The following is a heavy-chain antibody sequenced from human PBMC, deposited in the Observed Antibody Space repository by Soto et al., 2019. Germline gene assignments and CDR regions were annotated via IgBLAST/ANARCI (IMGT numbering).Heavy chain of an antibody. CDR3: ATAGGRISDY. V-gene: IGHV1-24*01. CDR1: GDALTGLS. Sequence: SVKVSCKDSGDALTGLSMHWVRQAPGKGLEWMGGFDPEDGETIYAQKFQGRVTMTEDTSTETAYMELSSLRSEDTPVYYGATAGGRISDYWGQGTLVTVSS. J-gene: IGHJ4*02. CDR2: FDPEDGET. D-gene: IGHD1-26*01.